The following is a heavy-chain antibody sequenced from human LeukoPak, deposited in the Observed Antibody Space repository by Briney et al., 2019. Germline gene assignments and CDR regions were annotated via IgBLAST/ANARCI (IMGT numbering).Heavy chain of an antibody. D-gene: IGHD2-2*01. J-gene: IGHJ6*02. Sequence: ASVKVSCKASGYTFTSYYMHWVRQAPGQGLEWMGIINPSGGSTSYAQKFQGRVTMTRDTSTSTVYMELSSLRSEDTAVYYCARRFLADIVVVPAANKAYYYYGMDVWGQGTTVTVSS. CDR3: ARRFLADIVVVPAANKAYYYYGMDV. CDR1: GYTFTSYY. V-gene: IGHV1-46*01. CDR2: INPSGGST.